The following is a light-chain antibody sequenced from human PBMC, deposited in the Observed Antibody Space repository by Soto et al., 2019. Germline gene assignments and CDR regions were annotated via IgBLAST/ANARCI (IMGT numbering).Light chain of an antibody. Sequence: EIVMTQSPATLSVSPGERATLSCRASQSVSSNLAWYQQKPGQAPRLLIYGASTRATGIPARFSGSRSGTEFTLTISSLQSEYFAVYYCQQHNNCPRTFGQGTKVEIK. J-gene: IGKJ1*01. V-gene: IGKV3-15*01. CDR1: QSVSSN. CDR3: QQHNNCPRT. CDR2: GAS.